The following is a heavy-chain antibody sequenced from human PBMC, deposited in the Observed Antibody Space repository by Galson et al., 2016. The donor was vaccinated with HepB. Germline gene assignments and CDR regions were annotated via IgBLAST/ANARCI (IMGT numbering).Heavy chain of an antibody. D-gene: IGHD3-9*01. CDR2: INPSGVT. CDR3: ARDSVLRYFAQGDGGPEAGLDI. Sequence: SETLSLTCGVYGESFSGYYWTWIRQPPGKGLEWIGEINPSGVTKYNPSLESRVTISVDTSKNHFSLDLTSVTAADTAMYYWARDSVLRYFAQGDGGPEAGLDIWGQGTMVTVSS. V-gene: IGHV4-34*01. CDR1: GESFSGYY. J-gene: IGHJ3*02.